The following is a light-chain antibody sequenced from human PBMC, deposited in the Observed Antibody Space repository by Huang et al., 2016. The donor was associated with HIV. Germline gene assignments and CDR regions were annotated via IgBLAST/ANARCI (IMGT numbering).Light chain of an antibody. J-gene: IGKJ3*01. CDR1: QDINNN. CDR2: ATS. CDR3: QQFSDFF. Sequence: IQLTQFPSSLSASVGDRVSITCRASQDINNNLAWYQQKPGKAPKLLIYATSTLQHGVPSRVSGRGSGTVFILTINNLQPEDFATYYCQQFSDFFFGPGTRVDVK. V-gene: IGKV1-9*01.